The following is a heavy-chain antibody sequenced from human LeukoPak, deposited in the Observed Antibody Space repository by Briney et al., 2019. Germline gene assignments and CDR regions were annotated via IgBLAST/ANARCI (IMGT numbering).Heavy chain of an antibody. CDR2: ISYDGSNK. Sequence: GRSLRLSCAASGSTFSSYAMHWVRQAPGKGLEWVAVISYDGSNKYYADSVKGRFTISRDNSKNMLYLQMNSLRAEDTAVYYCARTMIVVVTPLDYWGQGTLVTVSS. V-gene: IGHV3-30-3*01. D-gene: IGHD3-22*01. J-gene: IGHJ4*02. CDR3: ARTMIVVVTPLDY. CDR1: GSTFSSYA.